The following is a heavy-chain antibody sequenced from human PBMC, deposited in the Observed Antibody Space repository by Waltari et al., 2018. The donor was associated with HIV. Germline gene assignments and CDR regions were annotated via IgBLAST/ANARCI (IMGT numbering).Heavy chain of an antibody. CDR2: TKYKSKWYI. V-gene: IGHV6-1*01. Sequence: QVQLQQSGPGLVKPSQTLSLTCAISGDSVSSNNAAWNWIRQSPRRGLEWLGRTKYKSKWYIDYAVSMKSRITMNPDTSKNQFSLQLNAVTPEDTAVYYCARGWKYDVWSGLEGGKFDPWGQGTLVIVSS. D-gene: IGHD3-3*01. CDR3: ARGWKYDVWSGLEGGKFDP. CDR1: GDSVSSNNAA. J-gene: IGHJ5*02.